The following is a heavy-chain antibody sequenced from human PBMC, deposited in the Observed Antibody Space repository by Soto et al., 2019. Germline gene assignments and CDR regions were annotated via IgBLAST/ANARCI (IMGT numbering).Heavy chain of an antibody. CDR2: IYPSGGTT. CDR3: ARDLSGPQDY. CDR1: GYTFTNFY. D-gene: IGHD3-10*01. Sequence: QVQLVQSGAEVKKPGASVKVSSKASGYTFTNFYMHWVRQAPGQGLEWMGIIYPSGGTTRYSQRFQGRVTMTRDTSMSTVYMELSSLRSEDTAVYYCARDLSGPQDYWGQGTLVTVSS. V-gene: IGHV1-46*01. J-gene: IGHJ4*02.